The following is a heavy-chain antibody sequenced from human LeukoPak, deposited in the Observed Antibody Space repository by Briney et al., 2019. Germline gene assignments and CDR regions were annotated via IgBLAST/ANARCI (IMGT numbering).Heavy chain of an antibody. D-gene: IGHD4-17*01. Sequence: GGSLRLSCEASGFTYSNYAMNWVRQAPGKGLEWVSAITGSGEYTYYADSVKGRFTISRDNSKSTLYLQMNSLRAEDTAVYYCAREGFHTGYGDPNPFDYWGQGTLVTVSS. CDR2: ITGSGEYT. CDR1: GFTYSNYA. J-gene: IGHJ4*02. CDR3: AREGFHTGYGDPNPFDY. V-gene: IGHV3-23*01.